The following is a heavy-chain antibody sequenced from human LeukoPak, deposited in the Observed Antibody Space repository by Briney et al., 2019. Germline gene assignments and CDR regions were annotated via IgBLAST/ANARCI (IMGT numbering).Heavy chain of an antibody. CDR3: ARETVSLDY. CDR2: ISYDGSNK. Sequence: PGRSLRLSCAASGFTFSSYAMHWVRQAPGKGLEWVAVISYDGSNKYYADSVKGRFTISRDNSKNTLYLQMNGLRAEDTAVYYCARETVSLDYWGQGTLVTVSS. J-gene: IGHJ4*02. D-gene: IGHD4-17*01. V-gene: IGHV3-30-3*01. CDR1: GFTFSSYA.